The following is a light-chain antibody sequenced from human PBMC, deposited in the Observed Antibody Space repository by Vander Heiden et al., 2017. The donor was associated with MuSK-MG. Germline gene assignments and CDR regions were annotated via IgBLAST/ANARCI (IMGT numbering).Light chain of an antibody. V-gene: IGKV3-15*01. J-gene: IGKJ3*01. CDR3: QQDDNWPFT. Sequence: EILMTQSPATLSVSPGERATLSCRASQSINSDLAWYQQKPGQAPRLLFYGASTRATGIPARFSGSGSGTEFSLTISSLQSEDFAVYYCQQDDNWPFTFGHGTKVDI. CDR2: GAS. CDR1: QSINSD.